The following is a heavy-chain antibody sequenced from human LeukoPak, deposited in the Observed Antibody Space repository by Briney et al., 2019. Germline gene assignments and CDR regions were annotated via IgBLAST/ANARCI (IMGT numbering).Heavy chain of an antibody. CDR3: ARIVEMATHTNLDY. J-gene: IGHJ4*02. V-gene: IGHV3-21*01. Sequence: PGGSLRLSCAASGFTFSSYSMNWVRQAPGKGLEWVSSISSSSSYIYYADSVKGRFTISRDNAKNSLYLQMNSLRAEDTAVYCCARIVEMATHTNLDYWGQGTLVTVSS. CDR1: GFTFSSYS. CDR2: ISSSSSYI. D-gene: IGHD5-24*01.